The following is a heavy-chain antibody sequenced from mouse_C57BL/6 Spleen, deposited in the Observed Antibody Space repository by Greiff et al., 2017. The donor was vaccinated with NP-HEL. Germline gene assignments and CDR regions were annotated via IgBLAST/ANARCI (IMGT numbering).Heavy chain of an antibody. D-gene: IGHD1-1*01. CDR1: GFSLTSYA. J-gene: IGHJ4*01. Sequence: VMLVESGPGLVAPSQSLSITCTVSGFSLTSYAISWVRQPPGKGLEWLGVIWTGGGTNYNSALKSRLSISKDNSKSQVFLKMNSLQTDDTARYYCASIYYYGSSPYYAMDYWGQGTSVTVSS. CDR3: ASIYYYGSSPYYAMDY. V-gene: IGHV2-9-1*01. CDR2: IWTGGGT.